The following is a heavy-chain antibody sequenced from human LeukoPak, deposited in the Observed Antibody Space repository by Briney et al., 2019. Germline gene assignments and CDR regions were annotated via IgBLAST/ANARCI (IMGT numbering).Heavy chain of an antibody. CDR1: GFTFSSYA. V-gene: IGHV3-23*01. D-gene: IGHD3-3*01. CDR2: ISGSGGST. CDR3: AIPQFLEWYTEYPYYFDY. J-gene: IGHJ4*02. Sequence: PGGSLRLSCAASGFTFSSYAMSWVRQAPGKGLEWVSAISGSGGSTYYADSVKGRFTISRDNSKNTLYLQMNSLRAEDTAVYYCAIPQFLEWYTEYPYYFDYWGQGTLVTVSS.